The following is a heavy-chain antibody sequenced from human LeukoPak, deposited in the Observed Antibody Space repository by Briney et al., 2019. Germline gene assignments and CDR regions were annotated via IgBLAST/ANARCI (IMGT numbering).Heavy chain of an antibody. CDR2: IYYSGST. CDR3: ARAGNYYDSSGYYYRFDY. CDR1: GGSMSTYY. V-gene: IGHV4-59*08. Sequence: SETLSLTCTVSGGSMSTYYWSWIRQPPEKGLEWIGYIYYSGSTYYNPSLKSRVTISVDTSKNQFSLKLSSVTAADTAVYYCARAGNYYDSSGYYYRFDYWGQGTLVTVSS. D-gene: IGHD3-22*01. J-gene: IGHJ4*02.